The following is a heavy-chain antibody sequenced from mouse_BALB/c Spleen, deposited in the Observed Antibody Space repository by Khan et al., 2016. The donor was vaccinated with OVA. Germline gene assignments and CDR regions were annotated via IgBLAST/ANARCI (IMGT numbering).Heavy chain of an antibody. Sequence: QVRLQQSGAELARPGASVKMSCKASGYTFTSYTIHWIKQRPGQGLEWIGFINPSSAYTNYNQKFKDKATLTADKSSTTAYMQLSSLTSDDSAVYYCARDGAYYRNDGWFAYWGQGTLVTVSA. V-gene: IGHV1-4*01. J-gene: IGHJ3*01. CDR2: INPSSAYT. CDR3: ARDGAYYRNDGWFAY. CDR1: GYTFTSYT. D-gene: IGHD2-14*01.